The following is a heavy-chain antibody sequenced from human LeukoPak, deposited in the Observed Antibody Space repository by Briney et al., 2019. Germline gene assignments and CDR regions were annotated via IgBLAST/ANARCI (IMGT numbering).Heavy chain of an antibody. CDR3: ARLDTTVTLFDY. V-gene: IGHV4-59*08. CDR1: GVSISSYY. J-gene: IGHJ4*01. Sequence: PSETLSLTCTVSGVSISSYYWSWIRQPPGKGLEWIGYIYYSGSTNYNPSLKSRVTISVDTPKNQFSLKLSSVTAADTAVYYCARLDTTVTLFDYWGQGTLVSVSS. D-gene: IGHD4-17*01. CDR2: IYYSGST.